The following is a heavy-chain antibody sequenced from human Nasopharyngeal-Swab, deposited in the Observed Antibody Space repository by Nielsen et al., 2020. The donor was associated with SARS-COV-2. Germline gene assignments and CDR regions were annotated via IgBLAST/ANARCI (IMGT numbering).Heavy chain of an antibody. Sequence: SEILSLTCTVSGGSISSYYWSWIRQPPGKGLEWIGYIYYSGSTNYNPSLKSRVTISVDTSKSQFSLKLSSVTAADTAVYYCARGLTNDYGDYSLLDYWGQGTLVTVSS. CDR3: ARGLTNDYGDYSLLDY. J-gene: IGHJ4*02. CDR2: IYYSGST. CDR1: GGSISSYY. D-gene: IGHD4-17*01. V-gene: IGHV4-59*12.